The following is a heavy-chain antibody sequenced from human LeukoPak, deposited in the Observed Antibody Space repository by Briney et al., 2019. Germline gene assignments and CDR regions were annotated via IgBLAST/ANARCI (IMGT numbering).Heavy chain of an antibody. V-gene: IGHV3-74*01. CDR3: GRWDGSFWSIDY. D-gene: IGHD2-15*01. CDR2: INSDGSST. Sequence: PGGSLRLSCAASGFTFSTYWMHWVRQAPGKGLVWVSHINSDGSSTNYADSVKGRFTISRDNAKNTLYLQMNSLRAEDTAVYYCGRWDGSFWSIDYWGQGTPVSVSS. J-gene: IGHJ4*02. CDR1: GFTFSTYW.